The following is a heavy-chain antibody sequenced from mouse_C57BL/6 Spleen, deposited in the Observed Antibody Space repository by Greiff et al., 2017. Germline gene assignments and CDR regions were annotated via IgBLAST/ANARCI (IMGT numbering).Heavy chain of an antibody. D-gene: IGHD1-1*01. CDR3: ARVGITTVVPFDY. J-gene: IGHJ2*01. CDR2: IDPNSGGT. CDR1: GYTFTSYW. V-gene: IGHV1-72*01. Sequence: QVQLQQPGAELVKPGASVKLSCKASGYTFTSYWMHWVKQRPGRGLEWIGRIDPNSGGTKYNEKFKSKATLTVDKPSSTAYMQLSSLTSEDSAVYDCARVGITTVVPFDYWGQGTTLTVSS.